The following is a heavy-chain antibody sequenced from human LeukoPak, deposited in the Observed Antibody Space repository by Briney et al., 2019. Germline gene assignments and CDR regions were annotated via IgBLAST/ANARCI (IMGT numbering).Heavy chain of an antibody. V-gene: IGHV1-24*01. CDR3: ATVSGSGWYLDP. J-gene: IGHJ5*02. CDR2: FDPEDGET. CDR1: GYTLTELS. D-gene: IGHD6-19*01. Sequence: ASVKVSCKVSGYTLTELSMHWVRQAPGKGLEWMGGFDPEDGETIYAQKFRGRVTMTEDTSTDTAYMELSSLRSEDTAVYYCATVSGSGWYLDPWGQGTLVTVSS.